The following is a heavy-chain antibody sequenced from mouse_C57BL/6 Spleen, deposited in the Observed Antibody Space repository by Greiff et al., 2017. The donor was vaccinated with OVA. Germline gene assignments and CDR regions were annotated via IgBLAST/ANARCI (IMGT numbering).Heavy chain of an antibody. Sequence: EVQLQQSGAELVKPGASVKLSCTASGFNIKDYYMHWVKQRTEQGLEWIGRIDPEDGETKYAPKFQGKATISADTSSNTAYLQLSILTSEDTAVYDGARSTTVVATPYWCFDVWGTGTTVTVSS. J-gene: IGHJ1*03. CDR1: GFNIKDYY. CDR3: ARSTTVVATPYWCFDV. V-gene: IGHV14-2*01. CDR2: IDPEDGET. D-gene: IGHD1-1*01.